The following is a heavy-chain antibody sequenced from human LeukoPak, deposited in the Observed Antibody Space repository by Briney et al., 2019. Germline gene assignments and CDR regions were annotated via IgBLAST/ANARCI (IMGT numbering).Heavy chain of an antibody. V-gene: IGHV4-4*07. J-gene: IGHJ4*02. D-gene: IGHD6-13*01. CDR3: ARDRIAAAGTVFDY. CDR2: IYTSGST. Sequence: SETLSLTCTVSGGSISSYYWSWIRQPAGKGLEWIGRIYTSGSTNYNPSLKSRVTMSVDTSKNQFSLKLSSVTAADTAVYYCARDRIAAAGTVFDYWGQGTLVTVSP. CDR1: GGSISSYY.